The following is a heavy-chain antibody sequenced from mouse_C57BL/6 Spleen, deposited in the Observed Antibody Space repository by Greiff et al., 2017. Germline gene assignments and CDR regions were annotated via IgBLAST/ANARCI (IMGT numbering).Heavy chain of an antibody. V-gene: IGHV1-15*01. J-gene: IGHJ3*01. CDR1: GYTFTDYE. CDR3: TRGGSSTWFAY. D-gene: IGHD1-1*01. Sequence: VQLQQSGAELVRPGASVTLSCKASGYTFTDYEMHWVKQTPVHGLEWIGAIDPETGGTAYNQKFKGKAILTADKSSSTAYMELRSLTSADSAVYYCTRGGSSTWFAYWGQGTLVTVSA. CDR2: IDPETGGT.